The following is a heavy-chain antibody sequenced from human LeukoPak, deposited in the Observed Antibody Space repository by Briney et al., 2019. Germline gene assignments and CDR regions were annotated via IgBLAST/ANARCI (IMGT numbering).Heavy chain of an antibody. CDR3: ARGRYYDSSGYPFDAFDI. Sequence: GGSLRLSCAASGFTFSSYSMTWVRQAPGKGLEWVSSISSSSSYIYYADSVKGRFTISRDTTKNSLNLQMDSLRAEDTAVYYCARGRYYDSSGYPFDAFDIWGQGTMVIVSS. D-gene: IGHD3-22*01. V-gene: IGHV3-21*01. CDR2: ISSSSSYI. CDR1: GFTFSSYS. J-gene: IGHJ3*02.